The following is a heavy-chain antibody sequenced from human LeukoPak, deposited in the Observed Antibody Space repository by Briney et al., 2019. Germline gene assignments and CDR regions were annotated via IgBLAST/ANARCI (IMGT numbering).Heavy chain of an antibody. Sequence: GGSLRLSCAASGFTFTEYWMNWVRQAPGKGLEWVASINQDGSEKYYVDSVKGRFTISRDNARNSLYLQMSYLRAEDTAMFYCARDGVAAGLYFDLWGQGTLVTVSS. D-gene: IGHD6-13*01. J-gene: IGHJ4*02. CDR2: INQDGSEK. CDR1: GFTFTEYW. V-gene: IGHV3-7*01. CDR3: ARDGVAAGLYFDL.